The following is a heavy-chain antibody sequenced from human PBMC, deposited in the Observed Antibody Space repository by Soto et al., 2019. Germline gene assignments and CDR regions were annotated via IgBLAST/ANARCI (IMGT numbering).Heavy chain of an antibody. D-gene: IGHD2-15*01. CDR3: AREIFY. J-gene: IGHJ4*02. CDR2: INSDGSST. CDR1: GFAFGTFD. Sequence: GGSLRLSCAAYGFAFGTFDMSWVRQAPGKGLVWVSRINSDGSSTSYADSVKGRFTISRDNAKNTLYLQMNSLRAEDTAVYYCAREIFYWGQGTLVTVS. V-gene: IGHV3-74*01.